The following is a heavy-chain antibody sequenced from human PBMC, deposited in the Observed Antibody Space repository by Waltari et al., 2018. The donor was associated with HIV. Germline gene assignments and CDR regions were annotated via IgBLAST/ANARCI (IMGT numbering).Heavy chain of an antibody. J-gene: IGHJ3*02. V-gene: IGHV4-4*07. Sequence: QVQLQESGPGLVKPSETLSLTCTVSGGSISSFYWSWVRQPAGKGLEWIGRFYSSGNANYNPSLKTRVTLSLDTSKNQVSLNLSSVTAADTAVYYCARANSSTSRYSAFDMWGQGTVVTVSS. CDR1: GGSISSFY. D-gene: IGHD2-2*02. CDR2: FYSSGNA. CDR3: ARANSSTSRYSAFDM.